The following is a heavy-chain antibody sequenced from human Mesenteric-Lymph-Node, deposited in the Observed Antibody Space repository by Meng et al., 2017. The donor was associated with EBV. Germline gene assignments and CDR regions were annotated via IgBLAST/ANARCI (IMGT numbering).Heavy chain of an antibody. Sequence: QVQLQQWGAGLLKPSETLSLTCAVYGGSFSGYYWTWIRQSPGEGLEWIGEINRSGSSSYNPSLRSRVTISIDKSKNQFSLKLSSVTAADTAVYYCAKVEGSGRSNWFDPWGQGTLVTVSS. CDR2: INRSGSS. V-gene: IGHV4-34*01. J-gene: IGHJ5*02. CDR1: GGSFSGYY. CDR3: AKVEGSGRSNWFDP. D-gene: IGHD3-10*01.